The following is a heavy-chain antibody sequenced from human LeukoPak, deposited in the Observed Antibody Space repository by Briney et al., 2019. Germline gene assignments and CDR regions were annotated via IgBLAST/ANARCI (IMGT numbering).Heavy chain of an antibody. V-gene: IGHV4-34*01. D-gene: IGHD2-2*01. CDR1: GGSFSGYY. J-gene: IGHJ6*02. CDR2: INHSGST. Sequence: SETLSLTCAVYGGSFSGYYWSWIRQPPGKGLEWIGEINHSGSTNYNPSLKSRVTISVDTSKNQFSLKLSSVTAADTAVYYCARDFRGYCSSTNCYFRGYYYYGMDVWGQGTTVTVSS. CDR3: ARDFRGYCSSTNCYFRGYYYYGMDV.